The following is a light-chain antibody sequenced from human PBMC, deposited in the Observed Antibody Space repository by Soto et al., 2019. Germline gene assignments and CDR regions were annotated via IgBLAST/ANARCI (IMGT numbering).Light chain of an antibody. J-gene: IGKJ5*01. Sequence: VDIVTITCRSSQRIQHYLALWPQKPGKAPKILIYEASSLESGVPSRFSGSGSGTELTLTIRGMQNDDFAIYLCQQFNSYHITFGKGKRLEIK. CDR3: QQFNSYHIT. V-gene: IGKV1-5*01. CDR1: QRIQHY. CDR2: EAS.